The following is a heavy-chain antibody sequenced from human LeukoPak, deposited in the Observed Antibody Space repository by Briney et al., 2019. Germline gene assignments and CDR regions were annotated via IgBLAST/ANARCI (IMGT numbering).Heavy chain of an antibody. CDR2: INANSGGT. CDR3: ARGLNIRFLEWSVDY. D-gene: IGHD3-3*01. V-gene: IGHV1-2*02. J-gene: IGHJ4*02. Sequence: ASVKVSCKASGYTFTGYYMHWVRQAPGQGLEWMGWINANSGGTNYAQKFQGRVTMTRDTSISTAYMELSRLRSDDTAVYYCARGLNIRFLEWSVDYWGQGTLVTVSS. CDR1: GYTFTGYY.